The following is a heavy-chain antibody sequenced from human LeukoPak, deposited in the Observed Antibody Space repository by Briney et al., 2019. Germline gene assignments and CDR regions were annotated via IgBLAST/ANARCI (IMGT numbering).Heavy chain of an antibody. CDR2: INHSGST. V-gene: IGHV4-34*01. Sequence: SETLSLTCAVYGGSFSGYYWSWIRQPPGKGLEWIGEINHSGSTNYNPSLKSRVTISVDTSKNQFSLKLSSVTAADTAVYYCARGYSSSYYWGQGTLVTVSS. D-gene: IGHD6-6*01. CDR3: ARGYSSSYY. J-gene: IGHJ4*02. CDR1: GGSFSGYY.